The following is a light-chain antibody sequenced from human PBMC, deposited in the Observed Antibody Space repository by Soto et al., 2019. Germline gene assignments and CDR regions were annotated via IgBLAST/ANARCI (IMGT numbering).Light chain of an antibody. CDR3: QQYGSSRWT. CDR2: AAS. Sequence: EIVLTQSPDTLSLFPGERATLSCRASQSVSSTYLAWYQQKPGQAPRPLISAASSRATGTPDRFSGSGSGTDFTLTISRLETEDFAVYYCQQYGSSRWTFGQGTKVDI. J-gene: IGKJ1*01. V-gene: IGKV3-20*01. CDR1: QSVSSTY.